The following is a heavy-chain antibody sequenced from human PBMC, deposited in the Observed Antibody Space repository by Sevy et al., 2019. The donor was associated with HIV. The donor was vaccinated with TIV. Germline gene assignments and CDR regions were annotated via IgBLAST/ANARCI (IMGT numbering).Heavy chain of an antibody. CDR1: GFTFSNYE. CDR3: ARDRQGITVAGTAIDY. J-gene: IGHJ4*02. V-gene: IGHV3-48*03. Sequence: GGSLRLSCTASGFTFSNYEMNGVRQAPWKGLEWVSYITLSRSSTYYADSVKGRFTISRDNAKNSLYLQMNSLRAEDTAVYYCARDRQGITVAGTAIDYWGQGTLVTVSS. CDR2: ITLSRSST. D-gene: IGHD6-19*01.